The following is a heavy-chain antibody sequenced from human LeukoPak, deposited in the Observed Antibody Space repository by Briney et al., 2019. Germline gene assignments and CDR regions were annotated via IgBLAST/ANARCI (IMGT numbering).Heavy chain of an antibody. J-gene: IGHJ4*02. CDR3: AKDNGNGWLGEFAFDS. V-gene: IGHV3-9*01. CDR2: IGFRPNNI. D-gene: IGHD3-10*01. Sequence: QPGRSLRLSCAASGFTFDDYGIHWVRQAPGKGLEWVPGIGFRPNNIDYAGSVRGRFTISRDNAKNSVHLQMNSLTAEDTAFYYCAKDNGNGWLGEFAFDSWGQGILVTVSS. CDR1: GFTFDDYG.